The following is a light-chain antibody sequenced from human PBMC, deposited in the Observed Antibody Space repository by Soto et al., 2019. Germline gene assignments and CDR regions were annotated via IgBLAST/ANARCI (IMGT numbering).Light chain of an antibody. J-gene: IGLJ2*01. Sequence: QSALTQPASVSGSPGQSITFSCTGTSSDVGGYNYVSWYQQHPGKAPKLMIYDVSNRPSGVFNRFSGSTSGNTASLTSSGLQAEDEAYYYCSSYTSSITLVVFGGGTKLTVL. CDR1: SSDVGGYNY. CDR3: SSYTSSITLVV. CDR2: DVS. V-gene: IGLV2-14*01.